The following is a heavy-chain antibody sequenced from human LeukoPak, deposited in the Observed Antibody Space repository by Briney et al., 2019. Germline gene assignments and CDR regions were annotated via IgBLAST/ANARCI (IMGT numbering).Heavy chain of an antibody. V-gene: IGHV3-66*01. CDR3: ARGSQTGFDY. CDR2: IYSGGST. Sequence: GGSLRLSCAASGFTFSSYSMNWVRQAPGKGLEWVSVIYSGGSTYYADSVKGRLTISRDNSKNTLYLQMNSLRAEDTAVYYCARGSQTGFDYWGQGTLVTVSS. CDR1: GFTFSSYS. J-gene: IGHJ4*02.